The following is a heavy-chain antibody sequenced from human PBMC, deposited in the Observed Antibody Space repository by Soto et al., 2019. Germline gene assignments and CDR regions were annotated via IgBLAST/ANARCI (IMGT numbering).Heavy chain of an antibody. V-gene: IGHV1-3*01. CDR1: GYTFTSYA. CDR3: ARKADLDV. Sequence: ASVKVSCKASGYTFTSYAMHWVRQAPGQRLEWMGWISAGNGNTKYSQKFQGRVTITRDTSASTAYMELSSLRSEDTAVYYCARKADLDVWGQGTTVTVSS. J-gene: IGHJ6*02. CDR2: ISAGNGNT.